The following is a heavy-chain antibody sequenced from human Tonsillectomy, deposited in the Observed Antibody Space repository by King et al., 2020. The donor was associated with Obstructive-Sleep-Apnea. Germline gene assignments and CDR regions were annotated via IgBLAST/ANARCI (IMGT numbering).Heavy chain of an antibody. J-gene: IGHJ4*02. CDR2: IWYDGSNK. CDR1: GFTFSSYG. Sequence: VQLVESGGGVVQPGRSLRLSCAASGFTFSSYGMHWVGQAPGKGLEWVAVIWYDGSNKYYADSVKGRFTISRDNSKNTLYLQMYSLRAEDTAVYYCARDPRDYGEFDYWGQGTLVTVSS. V-gene: IGHV3-33*01. CDR3: ARDPRDYGEFDY. D-gene: IGHD4-17*01.